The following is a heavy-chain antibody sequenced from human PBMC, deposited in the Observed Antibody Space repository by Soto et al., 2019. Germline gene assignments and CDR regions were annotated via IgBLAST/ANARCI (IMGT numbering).Heavy chain of an antibody. V-gene: IGHV3-30*18. D-gene: IGHD3-10*01. Sequence: QVQLVESGGGVVQPGRSLRLSCAASGFTFSSYGMHWVRQAPGKGLEWVAVISYDGSNKYYADSVKGRFTISRDNSKNPLDLQMNSLRAEDTAVYYCAKGHAWFGDYYYYGMDVWGQGTTVTVSS. J-gene: IGHJ6*02. CDR3: AKGHAWFGDYYYYGMDV. CDR1: GFTFSSYG. CDR2: ISYDGSNK.